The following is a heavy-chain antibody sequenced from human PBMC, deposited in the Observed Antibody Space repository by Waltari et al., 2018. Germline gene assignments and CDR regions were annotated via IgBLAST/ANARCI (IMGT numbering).Heavy chain of an antibody. CDR2: IYTDETT. D-gene: IGHD2-2*01. J-gene: IGHJ4*02. Sequence: QVQLQESGPGLVKPSETLSPSCTVSGGSIRSYYWSWVRQTPGMELEWIGYIYTDETTKYNPSLGSRVTRSVDTSKNQISLSLRSVTAADTATYYCVKMGSVVFNYIDKWGQGTLVSVSA. CDR3: VKMGSVVFNYIDK. V-gene: IGHV4-4*09. CDR1: GGSIRSYY.